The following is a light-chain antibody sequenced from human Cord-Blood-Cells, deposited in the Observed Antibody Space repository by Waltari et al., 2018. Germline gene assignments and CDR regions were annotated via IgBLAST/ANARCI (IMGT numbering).Light chain of an antibody. CDR3: QQYGSSPRT. J-gene: IGKJ1*01. CDR2: GAS. Sequence: ELVLPQSPGTLSLSPGERATLSCSASQSVSSSYLAWYQQKPGQAPRLLIYGASSRATGIPDRFSGSGSGTDFTLTISRLEPEDFAVYYWQQYGSSPRTFGQGTKVEIK. V-gene: IGKV3-20*01. CDR1: QSVSSSY.